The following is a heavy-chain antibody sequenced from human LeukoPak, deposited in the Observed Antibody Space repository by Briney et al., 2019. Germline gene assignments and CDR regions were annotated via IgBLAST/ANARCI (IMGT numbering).Heavy chain of an antibody. Sequence: TGGSLRLSCAASQFTFSNYAMSWVRQAPGKGLEWVSTITTSDGNTYYADSVKGRFTVSRDNSKNTLFLQMNSLRAEDTAVYYCAKDGGLWVSAHWGDSWGRGTLVTVSS. J-gene: IGHJ4*02. CDR2: ITTSDGNT. V-gene: IGHV3-23*01. CDR1: QFTFSNYA. D-gene: IGHD7-27*01. CDR3: AKDGGLWVSAHWGDS.